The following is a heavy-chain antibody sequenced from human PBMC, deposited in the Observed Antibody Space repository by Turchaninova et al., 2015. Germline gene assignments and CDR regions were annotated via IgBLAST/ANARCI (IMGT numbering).Heavy chain of an antibody. V-gene: IGHV4-39*01. CDR2: IYYSWST. Sequence: QLQLQESGPGLVKPSETLSLTCPVPGGSTRSSSYYWGWIRQPPGKGLEWIGSIYYSWSTYYNPSLKSRVTISVDTSKNQFSLKLSSVTAADTAVYYCARLRIGYCSGGSCSRYMDVWGKGTTVTVSS. CDR1: GGSTRSSSYY. D-gene: IGHD2-15*01. CDR3: ARLRIGYCSGGSCSRYMDV. J-gene: IGHJ6*03.